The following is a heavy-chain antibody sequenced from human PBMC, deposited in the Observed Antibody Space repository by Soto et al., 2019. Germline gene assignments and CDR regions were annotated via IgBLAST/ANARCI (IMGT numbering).Heavy chain of an antibody. CDR3: GRSFFGAGRQDYYYYYALDV. V-gene: IGHV1-69*13. CDR1: GGTFIASA. D-gene: IGHD3-10*01. J-gene: IGHJ6*02. CDR2: IIPTLLTT. Sequence: XSMKVSCKASGGTFIASAISWLRQAPGQGLEWLGGIIPTLLTTNYAQKFQGRVTITADESTNTAYMELSSLRSDDTAVYFCGRSFFGAGRQDYYYYYALDVWGQGTTVTVSS.